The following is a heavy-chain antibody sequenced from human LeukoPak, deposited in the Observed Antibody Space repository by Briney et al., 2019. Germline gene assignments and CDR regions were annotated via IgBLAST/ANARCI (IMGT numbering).Heavy chain of an antibody. CDR2: INWSVGST. Sequence: GGSLRLSCAASGFTFDDYGMSWVRQAPGKRLEWVSGINWSVGSTGYADSVKGRFTISRDNAKNSLYLQMKSLRAEDTAVYYCAREMGYYYMDVWGKGTTVTVSS. J-gene: IGHJ6*03. V-gene: IGHV3-20*04. CDR1: GFTFDDYG. CDR3: AREMGYYYMDV. D-gene: IGHD5-24*01.